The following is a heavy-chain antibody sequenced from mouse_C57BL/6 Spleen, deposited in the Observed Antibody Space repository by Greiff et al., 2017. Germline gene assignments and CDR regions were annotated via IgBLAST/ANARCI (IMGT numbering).Heavy chain of an antibody. Sequence: EVKLMESGPGMVKPSQSLSLTCTVTGYSITSGYDWHWIRHFPGNKLEWMGYISYSGSTNYTPSLNSRISFTHDPSKNHFFLKMNTVTTEDTAKYDGGRERTKEGGYCEEGGKGTTRTVSA. CDR3: GRERTKEGGYCEE. CDR2: ISYSGST. V-gene: IGHV3-1*01. CDR1: GYSITSGYD. J-gene: IGHJ2*01.